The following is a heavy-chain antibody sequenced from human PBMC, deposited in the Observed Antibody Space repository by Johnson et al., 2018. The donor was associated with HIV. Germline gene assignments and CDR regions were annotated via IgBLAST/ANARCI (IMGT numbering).Heavy chain of an antibody. V-gene: IGHV3-13*01. CDR1: GFTVSSNY. J-gene: IGHJ3*02. D-gene: IGHD6-13*01. CDR2: IGTAGDT. Sequence: VQLVESGGGLIQPGGSLRLSCAASGFTVSSNYMSWVRQAPGKGLEWVSAIGTAGDTYYPGSVKGRFTISRENAKNSLYLQMNSLRAEDTAVYYCAKDQWSSSWTNDAFDIWGQGTMVTVSS. CDR3: AKDQWSSSWTNDAFDI.